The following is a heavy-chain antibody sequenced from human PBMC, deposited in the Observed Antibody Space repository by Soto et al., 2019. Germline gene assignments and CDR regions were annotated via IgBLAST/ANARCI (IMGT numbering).Heavy chain of an antibody. Sequence: EVQLVESGGDLVQPGGSLRLSCAASGFTFSSYDMHWVRQAAGKGLEWVSAIGTAGDPYYTDSAKGRFTISRENAQNSLFLQMNSLRAGDTAVYYCARGSFGAGSFRGYMDVWGRGTTVTVSS. J-gene: IGHJ6*03. D-gene: IGHD3-10*01. CDR2: IGTAGDP. CDR3: ARGSFGAGSFRGYMDV. CDR1: GFTFSSYD. V-gene: IGHV3-13*05.